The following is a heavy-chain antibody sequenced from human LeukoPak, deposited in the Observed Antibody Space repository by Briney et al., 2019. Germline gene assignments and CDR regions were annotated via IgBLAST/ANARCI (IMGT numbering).Heavy chain of an antibody. V-gene: IGHV7-4-1*02. D-gene: IGHD6-19*01. J-gene: IGHJ4*02. CDR3: ARGLYSRGWYYDY. Sequence: ASVKVSCKASGYTFTNYAMNWERQAPGQGLEWMGWINTNTGSPTYAQGFTGRFVFSLDTSVSTTYLQISSLKAEDTAVYYCARGLYSRGWYYDYWGQGTLVTVSS. CDR2: INTNTGSP. CDR1: GYTFTNYA.